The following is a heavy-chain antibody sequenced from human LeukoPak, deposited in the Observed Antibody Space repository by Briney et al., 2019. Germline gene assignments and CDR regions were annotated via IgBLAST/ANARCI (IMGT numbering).Heavy chain of an antibody. J-gene: IGHJ4*02. Sequence: SETLSLTCAVYGGSFSGYYWSWIRQSPGKGLEWIGEINHNESTNYNPSLKSRVTISADTSKNQFSLKLSSVTAADTAVYYCARGRLVSSQPFDYWGQGTLVTVSS. CDR2: INHNEST. CDR3: ARGRLVSSQPFDY. D-gene: IGHD6-6*01. V-gene: IGHV4-34*01. CDR1: GGSFSGYY.